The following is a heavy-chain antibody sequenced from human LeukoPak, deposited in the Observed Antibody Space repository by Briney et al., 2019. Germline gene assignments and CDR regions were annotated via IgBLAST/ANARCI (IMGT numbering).Heavy chain of an antibody. J-gene: IGHJ4*02. V-gene: IGHV3-21*06. CDR1: AFTFYTYA. CDR3: ARGRPTGSSRRFIVQ. D-gene: IGHD1-26*01. CDR2: LNNGGTYI. Sequence: GSPTLSSAASAFTFYTYAMTWVPQAPGKGLEWVSSLNNGGTYIYYADSVRGRFTICRDNAKDSLFLLMNSLRVEDTAVYYCARGRPTGSSRRFIVQWGQGTLVSVFS.